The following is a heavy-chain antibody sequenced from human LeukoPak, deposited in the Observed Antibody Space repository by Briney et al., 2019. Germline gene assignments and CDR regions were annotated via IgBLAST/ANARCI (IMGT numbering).Heavy chain of an antibody. D-gene: IGHD4-11*01. V-gene: IGHV3-48*03. CDR2: ISSSGSTI. J-gene: IGHJ6*02. Sequence: GGSLSPSYASSGFTTSCYEIYWGRQAPGKGLEWVSYISSSGSTIYYADSVKGRFTISRDNAKNSLYLQMNSLRAEDTAVYYCERYLCTVTTFYYCIRDVGGRGTTVTVSS. CDR1: GFTTSCYE. CDR3: ERYLCTVTTFYYCIRDV.